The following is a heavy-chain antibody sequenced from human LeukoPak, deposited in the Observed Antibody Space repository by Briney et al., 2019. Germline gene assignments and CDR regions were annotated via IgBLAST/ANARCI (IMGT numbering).Heavy chain of an antibody. CDR3: ARVLKYSGSYYCDY. V-gene: IGHV4-59*08. D-gene: IGHD1-26*01. CDR2: VHYSGST. J-gene: IGHJ4*02. Sequence: SETLSLTCTVSGGSISPYYWSWSRQPPGKGLEWIGYVHYSGSTKYNPSLKSRVTISVDTAKNQFSLKLSSVTAADTAVYYCARVLKYSGSYYCDYWGQGTLVTVSS. CDR1: GGSISPYY.